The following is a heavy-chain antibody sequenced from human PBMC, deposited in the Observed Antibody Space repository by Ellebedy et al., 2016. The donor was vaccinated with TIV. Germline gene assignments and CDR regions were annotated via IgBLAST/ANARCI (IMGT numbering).Heavy chain of an antibody. CDR3: ATEIDH. CDR1: GGSLTSSNW. D-gene: IGHD2-8*02. CDR2: IYPGGST. Sequence: MPGGSLRLSCTISGGSLTSSNWWPWVRQPPGKVLEWIGEIYPGGSTNYNTSLKGRFTISVEKSKNRFSLNLTAVTAAGTALYYCATEIDHWGQGKLVTVS. J-gene: IGHJ4*02. V-gene: IGHV4-4*02.